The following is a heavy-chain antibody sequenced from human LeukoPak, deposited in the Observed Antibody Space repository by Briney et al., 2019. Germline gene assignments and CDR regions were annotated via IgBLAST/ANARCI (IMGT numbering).Heavy chain of an antibody. V-gene: IGHV1-2*02. CDR3: ARGDLYYGSGSYHGMDV. D-gene: IGHD3-10*01. J-gene: IGHJ6*02. CDR2: INPNSGGT. CDR1: GYTFTGYY. Sequence: GSVKVSCKASGYTFTGYYIHWVRQAPGQGLEWMGWINPNSGGTNYAQQFQGRVTMTRDTSISTAYMELSRLRSDDTAVYYCARGDLYYGSGSYHGMDVWGQGTTVTVSS.